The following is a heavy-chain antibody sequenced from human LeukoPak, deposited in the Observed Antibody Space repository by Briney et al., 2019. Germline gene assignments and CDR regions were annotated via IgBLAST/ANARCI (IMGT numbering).Heavy chain of an antibody. J-gene: IGHJ6*02. CDR2: IYYSGST. V-gene: IGHV4-31*02. CDR3: ARGDLYYYGSYYSYGMDV. CDR1: GFTVSSNY. D-gene: IGHD3-10*01. Sequence: LRLSCAASGFTVSSNYMSWVRQHPGKGLEWIGYIYYSGSTYYNPSLKSRVTISVDTSKNQFSLKLSSMTAADTAVYYCARGDLYYYGSYYSYGMDVWGQGTTVTVSS.